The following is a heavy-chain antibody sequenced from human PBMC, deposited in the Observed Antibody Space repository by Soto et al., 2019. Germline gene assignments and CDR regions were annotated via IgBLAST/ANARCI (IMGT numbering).Heavy chain of an antibody. Sequence: QVQLQQWGARLLKPSETLSLTCGVYGGAFSGYHWSWIRQAPGKGLEWIGEINQSGSTNYSPSLKSRVTMSVDTSKKQFSLKLNSVTAADTALYYCATRDSYYGMDFWGQGTTVTVSS. V-gene: IGHV4-34*01. CDR1: GGAFSGYH. CDR3: ATRDSYYGMDF. CDR2: INQSGST. J-gene: IGHJ6*02.